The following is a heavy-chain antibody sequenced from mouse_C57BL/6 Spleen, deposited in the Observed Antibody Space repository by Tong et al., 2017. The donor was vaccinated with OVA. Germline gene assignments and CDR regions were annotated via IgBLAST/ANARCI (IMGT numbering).Heavy chain of an antibody. CDR3: TTTDYYGSKRFAY. V-gene: IGHV14-1*01. CDR1: GFNIKNTY. Sequence: EVQLQESVAELVRPGASVKLSCTASGFNIKNTYMHWVKQRPEQGLEWIGRIDPEDGDTEYAPKFQGKATMTADTSSNTAYLQLSSLTSEDTAVYYCTTTDYYGSKRFAYWGQGTLVAVSA. D-gene: IGHD1-1*01. J-gene: IGHJ3*01. CDR2: IDPEDGDT.